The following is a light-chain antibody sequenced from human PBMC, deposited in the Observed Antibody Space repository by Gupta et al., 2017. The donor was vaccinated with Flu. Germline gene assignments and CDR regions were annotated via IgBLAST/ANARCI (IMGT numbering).Light chain of an antibody. V-gene: IGKV3-20*01. J-gene: IGKJ1*01. CDR2: GAS. CDR1: ETVNYDY. CDR3: QQYGALRT. Sequence: EIVLTPSPGTLSLSPGERATITCRANETVNYDYLAWYHHKPGQAPRLLIYGASNRATGVPDRFSGSGSETDFTLTIRRLDPEDFGLYYCQQYGALRTFGQGTKVEIK.